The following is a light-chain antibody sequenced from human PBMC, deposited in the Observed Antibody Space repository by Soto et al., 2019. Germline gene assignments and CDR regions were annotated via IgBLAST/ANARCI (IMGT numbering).Light chain of an antibody. CDR2: VNS. CDR1: SSNIGAGYD. V-gene: IGLV1-40*01. CDR3: QSYDSSLSVV. J-gene: IGLJ2*01. Sequence: VLTQPPSVSGAPGQRVTISCTGSSSNIGAGYDVHWYQQLPGTAPKLLIYVNSNRPSGVPDRFSGSKSGTSASLAITGLQAEDEADYYCQSYDSSLSVVFGGGTKLTVL.